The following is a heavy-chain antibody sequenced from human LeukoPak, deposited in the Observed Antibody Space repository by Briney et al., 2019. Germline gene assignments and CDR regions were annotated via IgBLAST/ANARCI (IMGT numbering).Heavy chain of an antibody. J-gene: IGHJ4*02. Sequence: SVKVSCKASGGTFSSYTISWVRQAPGQGLEWVGRIIPILGIANYAQKFQGRVTITADKSTSTAYMELSSLSSEDTAVYYCASLSRDGGSRSHWGQGTLVTVSS. V-gene: IGHV1-69*02. CDR1: GGTFSSYT. CDR2: IIPILGIA. CDR3: ASLSRDGGSRSH. D-gene: IGHD2-15*01.